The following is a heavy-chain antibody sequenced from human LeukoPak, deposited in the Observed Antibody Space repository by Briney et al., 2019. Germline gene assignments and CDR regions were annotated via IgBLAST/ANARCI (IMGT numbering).Heavy chain of an antibody. J-gene: IGHJ4*02. CDR3: AREFRGSYALDY. CDR2: IYYSGST. Sequence: PSETLSLTCTVSGGSISSYYWSWIRQPPGKGLEWIEYIYYSGSTNYNPSLKSRVTVSVDTSKNQFSLKLSSVTAADTAVYYCAREFRGSYALDYWGQGTLVTVSS. V-gene: IGHV4-59*01. D-gene: IGHD1-26*01. CDR1: GGSISSYY.